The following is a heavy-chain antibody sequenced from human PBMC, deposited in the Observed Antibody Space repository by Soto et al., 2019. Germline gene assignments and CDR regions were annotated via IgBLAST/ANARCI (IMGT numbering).Heavy chain of an antibody. CDR3: ARSYSSSWGYFDY. CDR2: ISSSSSYI. CDR1: EFTFSSYS. V-gene: IGHV3-21*01. D-gene: IGHD6-6*01. J-gene: IGHJ4*02. Sequence: GGSLRLSCAASEFTFSSYSMNWVRQAPGKGLEWVSSISSSSSYIYYADSVKGRFTISRDNAKNSLYLQMNSLRAEDTAVYYCARSYSSSWGYFDYWGQGTLVTVSS.